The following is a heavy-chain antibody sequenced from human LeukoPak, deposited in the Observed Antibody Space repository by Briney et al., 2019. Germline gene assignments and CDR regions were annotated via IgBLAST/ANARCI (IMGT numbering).Heavy chain of an antibody. CDR2: INHSGST. D-gene: IGHD3-3*01. J-gene: IGHJ6*03. CDR1: GGSFSGYY. V-gene: IGHV4-34*01. CDR3: ARRSGYYYYCYMDV. Sequence: SETLSLTCAVYGGSFSGYYWSWIRQPPGKGLEWIGEINHSGSTNYNPSLKSRVTISVDTSKNQFSLKLSSVTAADTAVYYCARRSGYYYYCYMDVWGKGTTVTISS.